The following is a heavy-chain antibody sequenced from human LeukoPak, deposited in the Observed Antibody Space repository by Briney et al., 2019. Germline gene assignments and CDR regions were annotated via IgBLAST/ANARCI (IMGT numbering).Heavy chain of an antibody. CDR2: ISSSSSYI. V-gene: IGHV3-21*01. CDR3: ARTGIVGATTSWFDP. J-gene: IGHJ5*02. D-gene: IGHD1-26*01. CDR1: GFTFSSYT. Sequence: GGSLRLSCAVSGFTFSSYTINWVRQAPGKGLEWVSSISSSSSYIYYADSVKGRFTISRDNAKNSLYLQMNSLRAEDTAVYYCARTGIVGATTSWFDPWGQGTLVTVSS.